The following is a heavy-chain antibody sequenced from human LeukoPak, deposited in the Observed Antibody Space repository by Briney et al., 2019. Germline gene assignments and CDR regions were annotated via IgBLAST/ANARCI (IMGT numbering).Heavy chain of an antibody. CDR2: FYTSGST. J-gene: IGHJ4*02. Sequence: SETLSLTCTVSGGSMNNYYWSWIRQPAGKGLEWIGRFYTSGSTHYNPSLMSRVTMSLDTSKNQFSLNLSSVTAADTAVYYCARVGPDGSYFDYWGQGTLVTVSS. CDR3: ARVGPDGSYFDY. V-gene: IGHV4-4*07. CDR1: GGSMNNYY. D-gene: IGHD1-14*01.